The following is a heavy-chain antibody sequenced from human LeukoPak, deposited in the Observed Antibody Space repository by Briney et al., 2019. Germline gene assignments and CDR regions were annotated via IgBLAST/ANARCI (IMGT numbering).Heavy chain of an antibody. CDR1: GFTVSSYS. CDR2: ISSSGSMI. J-gene: IGHJ6*02. CDR3: ARDLESYGMDV. D-gene: IGHD5-24*01. V-gene: IGHV3-48*01. Sequence: GGSLRLSCAASGFTVSSYSMNWVRQVPGKGLEWVSHISSSGSMIWYADSVKGRFTISRDSAKNSLHLQMNSLRAEDTAVYYCARDLESYGMDVWGQGTTVTVSS.